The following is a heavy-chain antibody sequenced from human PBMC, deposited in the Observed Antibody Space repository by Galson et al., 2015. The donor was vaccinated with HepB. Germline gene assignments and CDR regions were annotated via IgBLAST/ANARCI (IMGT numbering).Heavy chain of an antibody. CDR3: AKDRYYGTGSYYNYYGMDV. CDR1: GFSFSSYG. V-gene: IGHV3-30*18. J-gene: IGHJ6*02. CDR2: ISYDGINK. D-gene: IGHD3-10*01. Sequence: SLRLSCAASGFSFSSYGMHWVRQAPGKGLEWVGVISYDGINKYYADSVRGRFTISRDNSKNTLYLQMNNLRAEDAAVYYCAKDRYYGTGSYYNYYGMDVWGQGTTVTVSS.